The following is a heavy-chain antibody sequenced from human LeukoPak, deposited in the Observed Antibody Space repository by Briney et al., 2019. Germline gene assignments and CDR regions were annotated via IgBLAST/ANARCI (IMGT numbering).Heavy chain of an antibody. D-gene: IGHD4-23*01. CDR1: GGSISSSSYY. V-gene: IGHV4-39*07. Sequence: NPSETLSLTCTVSGGSISSSSYYWGWIRQPPGKGLEWIGSIYYSGSTYYNPSLKSRVTISVDTSKNQFSLKLSSVTAADTAVNYCASEDYGGDYSGLDYWGQGTLVTVSS. CDR2: IYYSGST. J-gene: IGHJ4*02. CDR3: ASEDYGGDYSGLDY.